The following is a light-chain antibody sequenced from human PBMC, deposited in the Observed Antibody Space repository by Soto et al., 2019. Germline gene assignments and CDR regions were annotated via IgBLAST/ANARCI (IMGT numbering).Light chain of an antibody. CDR3: QQYDSDSST. CDR2: EAS. V-gene: IGKV1-5*03. J-gene: IGKJ2*01. Sequence: DIQMTQSPSTLSASVGDRVTITCRASQSINNWLAWYQQKPGKAPKLRIYEASSLLSGAPSRFSGSGSGTEYTLTISSLQPDDFADYYCQQYDSDSSTFGQGTKLDI. CDR1: QSINNW.